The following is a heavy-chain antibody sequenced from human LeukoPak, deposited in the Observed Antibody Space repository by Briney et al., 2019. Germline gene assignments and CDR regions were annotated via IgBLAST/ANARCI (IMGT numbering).Heavy chain of an antibody. D-gene: IGHD3-3*01. CDR2: ISYDGSNK. V-gene: IGHV3-30-3*01. Sequence: QTGRSLRLSCAASGFTFSSYAMHWVRQAPGKGLEWVAVISYDGSNKYYADSVKGRFTISRGNSKNTLYLQMNSLRAEDTAVYYCAKDPKPVRFLEWLTTLPGGYDWFDPWGQGTLVTVSS. CDR1: GFTFSSYA. J-gene: IGHJ5*02. CDR3: AKDPKPVRFLEWLTTLPGGYDWFDP.